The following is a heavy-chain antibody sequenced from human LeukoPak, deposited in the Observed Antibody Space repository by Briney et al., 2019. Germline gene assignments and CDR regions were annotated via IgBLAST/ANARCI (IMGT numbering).Heavy chain of an antibody. CDR2: IKQDGGEK. V-gene: IGHV3-7*01. J-gene: IGHJ4*02. CDR3: ARVLKVYAVCYFDY. D-gene: IGHD2-8*01. Sequence: PGGSLRLSCAASGFTFSNYWMNWVRQAPGKGLEWVANIKQDGGEKSYVDSVKGRFTISRDNAKNSLHLQTNSLRAEDTAVYYCARVLKVYAVCYFDYWGQGTLVTVSS. CDR1: GFTFSNYW.